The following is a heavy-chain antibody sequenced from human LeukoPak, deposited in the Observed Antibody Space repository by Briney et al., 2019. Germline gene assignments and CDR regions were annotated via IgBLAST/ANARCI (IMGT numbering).Heavy chain of an antibody. Sequence: SETLSLTCIVSGGSISSSSYYWGWIRQPPGKGLECIGSIYYSGSTNYNPSLKSRVTISVDTSKNQFSLKLSSVTAADTAVYYCAREKIDYDYVWGSYRQIYYFDYWGQGTLVTVSS. V-gene: IGHV4-39*07. D-gene: IGHD3-16*02. CDR2: IYYSGST. CDR3: AREKIDYDYVWGSYRQIYYFDY. CDR1: GGSISSSSYY. J-gene: IGHJ4*02.